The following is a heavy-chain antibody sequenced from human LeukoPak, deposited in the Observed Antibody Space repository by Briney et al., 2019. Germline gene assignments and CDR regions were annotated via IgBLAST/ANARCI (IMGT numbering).Heavy chain of an antibody. Sequence: GGSLRLSCAASGFTFDDYGMSWVRQAPGKGLEWVSGINWNGGSTGYADSVKGRFTISRDNAKNSLYLQMNSLRAEDTALYYCARVFGYCSSTSCYWDYWGQGTLVTVSS. J-gene: IGHJ4*02. CDR1: GFTFDDYG. CDR3: ARVFGYCSSTSCYWDY. D-gene: IGHD2-2*03. CDR2: INWNGGST. V-gene: IGHV3-20*04.